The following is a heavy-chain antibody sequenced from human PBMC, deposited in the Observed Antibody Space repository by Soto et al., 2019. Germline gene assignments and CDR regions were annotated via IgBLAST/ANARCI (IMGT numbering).Heavy chain of an antibody. Sequence: QVQLVQSGAEVKKPGASVKVSCKASGYTFTSYGISWVRRAPGQGLEWMGWLSDYNGITNYAQKLQGRVTMTTDTPTKTDYMELRSQIPDDTAVYYCARGGSSSWYYYYGIDVWGQGTTVTVSS. D-gene: IGHD6-13*01. CDR2: LSDYNGIT. CDR1: GYTFTSYG. V-gene: IGHV1-18*04. CDR3: ARGGSSSWYYYYGIDV. J-gene: IGHJ6*02.